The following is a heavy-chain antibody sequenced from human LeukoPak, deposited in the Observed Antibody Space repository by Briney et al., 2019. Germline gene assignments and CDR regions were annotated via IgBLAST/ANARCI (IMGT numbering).Heavy chain of an antibody. D-gene: IGHD1-14*01. CDR2: INHSGST. J-gene: IGHJ6*02. V-gene: IGHV4-39*07. CDR3: ARGLGILYGMDV. Sequence: SETLSLTCTVSGGSISSGGYYWSWIRQPPGKGLEWIGEINHSGSTNYNPSLKSRVTISVDTSKNQFSLKLSSVTAADTAVYYCARGLGILYGMDVWGQGTTVTVSS. CDR1: GGSISSGGYY.